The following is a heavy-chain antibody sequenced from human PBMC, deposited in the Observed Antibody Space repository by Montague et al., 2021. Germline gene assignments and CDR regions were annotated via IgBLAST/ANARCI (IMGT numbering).Heavy chain of an antibody. CDR3: ASLPYSSAWPYYFDH. Sequence: SLRLSCAAPGFTFSSYTINLFRQAPGKGLEWVSSISSSSLYIDYSDSVKGRFTISRDNAKNSLYLQMNSLRAEDTAVYYCASLPYSSAWPYYFDHWGQGTLVTVSS. D-gene: IGHD6-19*01. CDR2: ISSSSLYI. J-gene: IGHJ4*02. V-gene: IGHV3-21*01. CDR1: GFTFSSYT.